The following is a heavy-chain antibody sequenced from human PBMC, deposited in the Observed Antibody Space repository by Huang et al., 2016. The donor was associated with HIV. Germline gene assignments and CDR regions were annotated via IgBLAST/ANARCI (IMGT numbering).Heavy chain of an antibody. CDR3: AGSRYMDTYSTSFIDS. J-gene: IGHJ4*02. Sequence: QVQLVQSGSEVKKPGSTVKLSCKASGDMFGSYGFTWERQPPGRGLEWMGQIIPSVVTVKTDQSVPDRGTITAYGSTSTVYLELRCLSPGVTAFCYWAGSRYMDTYSTSFIDSWAQGALVTVS. D-gene: IGHD1-26*01. V-gene: IGHV1-69*01. CDR2: IIPSVVTV. CDR1: GDMFGSYG.